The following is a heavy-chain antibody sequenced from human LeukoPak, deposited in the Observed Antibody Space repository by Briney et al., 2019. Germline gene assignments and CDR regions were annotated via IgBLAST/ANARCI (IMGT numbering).Heavy chain of an antibody. CDR2: IYTSGST. D-gene: IGHD3-10*01. Sequence: PSETLSLTCGVSGGSISSGTYYWSWLRQPAGKGLEWIGRIYTSGSTKYNPSLKSRVTITVDSSKNQFSLRLSSVTAADTAVYYCAREFWNYRSGNLQAFDIWGEGTMVTVSS. CDR3: AREFWNYRSGNLQAFDI. V-gene: IGHV4-61*02. CDR1: GGSISSGTYY. J-gene: IGHJ3*02.